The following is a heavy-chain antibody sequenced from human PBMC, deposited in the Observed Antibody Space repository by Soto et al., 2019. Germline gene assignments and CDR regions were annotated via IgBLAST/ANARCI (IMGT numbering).Heavy chain of an antibody. CDR1: SGSIISYY. V-gene: IGHV4-59*01. CDR3: ARDKVPAALLGWFVP. Sequence: XXTLSLTCAVYSGSIISYYWSWIRQPPGKGLXWIGYIYYSGXXNYNPSLXXRVTISVDKSKNQFSLKLSSVTAADTAVYYCARDKVPAALLGWFVPW. CDR2: IYYSGXX. D-gene: IGHD2-2*01. J-gene: IGHJ5*02.